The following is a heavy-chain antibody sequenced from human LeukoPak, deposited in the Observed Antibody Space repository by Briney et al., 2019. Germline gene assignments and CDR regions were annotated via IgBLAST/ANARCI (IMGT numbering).Heavy chain of an antibody. CDR2: ISYDGSNK. CDR3: AKDLSYGYSFEY. Sequence: GGSPRLSCVASGITLSSNYMSWVRQAPGKGLEWVAVISYDGSNKYYADSVRGRFTISRDNSNNTLYLQMNSLRAEDTAVYYCAKDLSYGYSFEYWGQGTLVTVSS. D-gene: IGHD5-18*01. CDR1: GITLSSNY. J-gene: IGHJ4*02. V-gene: IGHV3-30*18.